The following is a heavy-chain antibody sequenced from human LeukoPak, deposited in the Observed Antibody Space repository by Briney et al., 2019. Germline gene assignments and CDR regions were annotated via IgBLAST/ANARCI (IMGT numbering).Heavy chain of an antibody. J-gene: IGHJ4*02. CDR3: VSGVQLLFSFDY. CDR2: IRYDGSNK. V-gene: IGHV3-33*01. D-gene: IGHD2-2*01. Sequence: GGSLRLSCAASGFSFSSYGMHWVRQARGKGLEWVAVIRYDGSNKYYADSVKGRFTISRDNSKNTLYLQMNSLRAEDTAVYYCVSGVQLLFSFDYWGQGTLVTVSS. CDR1: GFSFSSYG.